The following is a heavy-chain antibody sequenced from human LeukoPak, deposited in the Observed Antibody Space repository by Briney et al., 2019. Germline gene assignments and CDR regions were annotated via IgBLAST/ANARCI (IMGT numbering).Heavy chain of an antibody. Sequence: PSETLSLTCAVYGGSFSGYYWSWIRQPPGKGLEWIGEINHSGSTNYNPSLKSRVTISVDTSKNQFSLKLSSVTAADTAVYYCARQARGATYYYYYYYMDVWGKGTTVTISS. CDR1: GGSFSGYY. CDR2: INHSGST. CDR3: ARQARGATYYYYYYYMDV. D-gene: IGHD1-26*01. J-gene: IGHJ6*03. V-gene: IGHV4-34*01.